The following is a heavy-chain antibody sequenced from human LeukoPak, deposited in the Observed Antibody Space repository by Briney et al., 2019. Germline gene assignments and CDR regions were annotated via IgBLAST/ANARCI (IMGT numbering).Heavy chain of an antibody. D-gene: IGHD1-14*01. CDR1: GYSITSAYY. V-gene: IGHV4-38-2*02. Sequence: PSETLSLTCTVSGYSITSAYYWGWIRQPPGKGLEWIGGFFLKGSTYYNPSLKSRVTISVDTSKNQFSLTLSSVTAADTAVYYCARDSPTNYFDYWGQGTLVTVSS. CDR3: ARDSPTNYFDY. J-gene: IGHJ4*02. CDR2: FFLKGST.